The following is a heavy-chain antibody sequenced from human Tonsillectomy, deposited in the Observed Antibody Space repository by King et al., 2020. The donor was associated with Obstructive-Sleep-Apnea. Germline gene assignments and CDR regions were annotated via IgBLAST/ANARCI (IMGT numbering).Heavy chain of an antibody. CDR2: ISGSGGSI. Sequence: VQLVESGGGLVQPGGSLRLSCAASGFTFSSYAMSWVRQAPGKGLEWVSDISGSGGSIYYADSVKGRFTISRENSKNTLYLQMNSLRAEDTAVYYCAKTQWLVNGEFQHWGQGTLVTVSS. D-gene: IGHD6-19*01. J-gene: IGHJ1*01. V-gene: IGHV3-23*04. CDR3: AKTQWLVNGEFQH. CDR1: GFTFSSYA.